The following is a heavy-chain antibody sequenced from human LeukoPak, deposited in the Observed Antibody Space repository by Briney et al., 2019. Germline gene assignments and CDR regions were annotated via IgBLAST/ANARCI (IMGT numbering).Heavy chain of an antibody. CDR3: ARDSHYARPFDP. D-gene: IGHD2-2*01. CDR2: IYYRGNT. V-gene: IGHV4-39*02. J-gene: IGHJ5*02. Sequence: SETLSLTCTVSGGSISSGIYYWAWIRQPPGKGLEWIGSIYYRGNTYYNPSLKSRVTLSVDTSKNQFSLKLSSVTAADTAVYYCARDSHYARPFDPWGQGTLVTVSS. CDR1: GGSISSGIYY.